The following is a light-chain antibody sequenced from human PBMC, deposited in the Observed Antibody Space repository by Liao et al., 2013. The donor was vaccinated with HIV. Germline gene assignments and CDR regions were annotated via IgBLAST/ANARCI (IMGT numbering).Light chain of an antibody. CDR3: QAWDNHIV. Sequence: SYELTQPPSVSVSPGQTASITCSGENLGDKYASWYQKKAGQSPVLVIYQNAKRPSGIPERFSGSNSGNTATLTISGTQAVDEADYYCQAWDNHIVFGGGTQLTVL. J-gene: IGLJ2*01. CDR1: NLGDKY. CDR2: QNA. V-gene: IGLV3-1*01.